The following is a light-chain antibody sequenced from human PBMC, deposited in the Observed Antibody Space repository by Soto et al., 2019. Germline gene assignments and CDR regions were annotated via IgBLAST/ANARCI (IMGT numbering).Light chain of an antibody. J-gene: IGLJ1*01. CDR2: GVT. CDR3: ISYTGSSTPYV. CDR1: SSDVGVYNY. V-gene: IGLV2-14*01. Sequence: QSALTQPASVSGSPGQSITISCTGTSSDVGVYNYVSWYQQHPGKAPKLMIYGVTERPSGVSNRFSGSKSGTTASLTISGLQAEDEADYYCISYTGSSTPYVFGNGTKVTVL.